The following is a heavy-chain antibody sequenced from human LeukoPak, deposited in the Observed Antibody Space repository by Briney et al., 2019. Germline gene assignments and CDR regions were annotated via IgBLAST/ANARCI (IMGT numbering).Heavy chain of an antibody. Sequence: GGSLRLSCAASGFTVSSNYMSWVRQAPGKGLEWVSVIYSGGSTYYADSVKGRFTISRDNSKNTLYLQMNSLRAEDTAVYYCARDRYYDSRVWWFDYWGQGTLVTVSA. CDR1: GFTVSSNY. D-gene: IGHD3-22*01. J-gene: IGHJ4*02. CDR2: IYSGGST. CDR3: ARDRYYDSRVWWFDY. V-gene: IGHV3-66*01.